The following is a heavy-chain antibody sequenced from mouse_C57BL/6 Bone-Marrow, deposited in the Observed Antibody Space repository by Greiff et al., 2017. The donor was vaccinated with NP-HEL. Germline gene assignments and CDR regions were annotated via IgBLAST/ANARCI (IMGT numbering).Heavy chain of an antibody. CDR3: ASGGFDYFDY. CDR2: IDPSDSYT. J-gene: IGHJ2*01. V-gene: IGHV1-69*01. Sequence: VQLQQPGAELVMPGASVKLSCKASGYTFTSYWMHWVKQRPGQGLEWIGEIDPSDSYTTSNQKFKGKSTLTVDKSSSTAYMQLSSLTSEDSAVYYCASGGFDYFDYWGQGTTLTVSS. CDR1: GYTFTSYW. D-gene: IGHD1-1*02.